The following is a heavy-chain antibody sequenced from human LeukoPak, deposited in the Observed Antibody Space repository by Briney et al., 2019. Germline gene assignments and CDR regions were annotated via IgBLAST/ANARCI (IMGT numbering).Heavy chain of an antibody. V-gene: IGHV1-3*01. CDR3: AKDRDLGGSSYYFDY. CDR1: GYTFTSYP. D-gene: IGHD1-26*01. CDR2: INAGNGNT. Sequence: ASVKVSCKASGYTFTSYPMHWVRQAPGQRLEWMGWINAGNGNTKYSQKFQGRVTITRDTSASTAYMDLSSLRPEDTAVYYCAKDRDLGGSSYYFDYWGQGTLVTVSS. J-gene: IGHJ4*02.